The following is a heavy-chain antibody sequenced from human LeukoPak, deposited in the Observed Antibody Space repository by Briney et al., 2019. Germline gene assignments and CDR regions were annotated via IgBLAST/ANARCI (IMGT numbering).Heavy chain of an antibody. CDR3: ARGNDYGDYEAFFVSKKKYYFDY. Sequence: SETLSLTCAVSGGSISSGGYSWSWIRQPPGKGLEWIGYIYYSGSTYYNPSLKSRVTISVDTSKNQFSLKLSSVTAADTAVYYCARGNDYGDYEAFFVSKKKYYFDYWGQGTLVTVSS. CDR1: GGSISSGGYS. D-gene: IGHD4-17*01. V-gene: IGHV4-30-4*07. J-gene: IGHJ4*02. CDR2: IYYSGST.